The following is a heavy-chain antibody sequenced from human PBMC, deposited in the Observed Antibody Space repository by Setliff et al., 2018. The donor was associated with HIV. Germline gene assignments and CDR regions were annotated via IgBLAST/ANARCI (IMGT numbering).Heavy chain of an antibody. CDR1: GFSFSSYA. CDR2: IYGSGGST. D-gene: IGHD2-15*01. V-gene: IGHV3-23*01. Sequence: AGGSLRLSCEATGFSFSSYAMNWVRQAPGKRLEWVSGIYGSGGSTYYADSVKGLFTISSDTSKKTLFLQSISLRGEDTAVYYCARKLLTRPNYYGMDVWGQGTTVTVSS. J-gene: IGHJ6*02. CDR3: ARKLLTRPNYYGMDV.